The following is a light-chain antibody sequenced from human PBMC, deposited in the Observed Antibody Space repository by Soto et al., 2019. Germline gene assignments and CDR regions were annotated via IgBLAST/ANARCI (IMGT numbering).Light chain of an antibody. Sequence: QSVLTQSPSASASLGASVKLTCTLSSGHSSYAIAWHQQQPEKGPRYLMKVNSDGSHNKGDGIPDRFSGSSSGAERYLTISSLQSDDEADYYCQTWGTGIQVFGGGTKLTVL. J-gene: IGLJ3*02. CDR2: VNSDGSH. V-gene: IGLV4-69*01. CDR3: QTWGTGIQV. CDR1: SGHSSYA.